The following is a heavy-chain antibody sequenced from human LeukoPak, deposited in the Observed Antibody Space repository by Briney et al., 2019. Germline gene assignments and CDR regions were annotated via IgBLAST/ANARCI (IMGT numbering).Heavy chain of an antibody. CDR2: INPNSGGT. Sequence: ASVKVSCKASGYTFTGYYMHWVRQAPGQGLEWMGWINPNSGGTNYAQKFQGRVTMTRDTSISTAYMELCRLRSDDTAVYYCARGSGYCSGGSCYSFGWFDPWGQGTLVTVSS. CDR1: GYTFTGYY. CDR3: ARGSGYCSGGSCYSFGWFDP. V-gene: IGHV1-2*02. D-gene: IGHD2-15*01. J-gene: IGHJ5*02.